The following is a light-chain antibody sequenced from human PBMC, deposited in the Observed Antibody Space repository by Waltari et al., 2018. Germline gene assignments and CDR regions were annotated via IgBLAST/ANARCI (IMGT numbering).Light chain of an antibody. CDR2: DGN. CDR3: QVWDSSSDHWV. CDR1: NIGDKS. V-gene: IGLV3-21*02. Sequence: SYVLTQPPSLSVAPGQTARITCGGNNIGDKSVHWYQQKPGQAPVLVVYDGNDRPSGIPERFSGSNSGNTATLTIRRVEAGDEADYHCQVWDSSSDHWVFGGGTKLTVL. J-gene: IGLJ3*02.